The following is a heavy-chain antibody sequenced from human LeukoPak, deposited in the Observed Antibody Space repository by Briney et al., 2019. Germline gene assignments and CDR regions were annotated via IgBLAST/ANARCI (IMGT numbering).Heavy chain of an antibody. J-gene: IGHJ6*02. D-gene: IGHD3-3*01. Sequence: SETLSLTCDVYSGSFGGYYWSWIRLPPGKGLEWIGEINHSGSTSYNPSLKSRVSISVDASKNQFSLKLSSVTAADTAVYYCARSLERYSVWDQGTTVTVSS. CDR1: SGSFGGYY. CDR2: INHSGST. CDR3: ARSLERYSV. V-gene: IGHV4-34*01.